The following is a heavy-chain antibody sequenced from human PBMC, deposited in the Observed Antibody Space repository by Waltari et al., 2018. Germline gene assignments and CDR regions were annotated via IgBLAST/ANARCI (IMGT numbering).Heavy chain of an antibody. D-gene: IGHD2-15*01. CDR2: IIPIFGTA. CDR3: ASQYCSGGSCYRSFDP. CDR1: GGTFSSYA. Sequence: QVQLVQSGAEVKKPGSSVKVSCKASGGTFSSYAISWVRPAPGQGLEWMGRIIPIFGTANYAQKFQGRVTITADKSTSTAYMELSSLRSEDTAVYYCASQYCSGGSCYRSFDPWGQGTLVTVSS. J-gene: IGHJ5*02. V-gene: IGHV1-69*08.